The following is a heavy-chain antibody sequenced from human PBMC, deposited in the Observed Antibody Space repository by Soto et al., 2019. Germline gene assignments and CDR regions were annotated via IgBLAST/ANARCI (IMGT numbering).Heavy chain of an antibody. J-gene: IGHJ2*01. V-gene: IGHV3-33*01. CDR2: IWYDGSNK. D-gene: IGHD3-9*01. CDR1: GFTFSSYG. CDR3: ARDISSPLPEYFDL. Sequence: QVQLVESGGGVVQPGRSLRLSCAASGFTFSSYGMHWVRQAPGKGLEWVAVIWYDGSNKYYADSVKGRFTISRDNSKNTLYLQMNSLRAEDTAVYYCARDISSPLPEYFDLWGRGTLVTVSS.